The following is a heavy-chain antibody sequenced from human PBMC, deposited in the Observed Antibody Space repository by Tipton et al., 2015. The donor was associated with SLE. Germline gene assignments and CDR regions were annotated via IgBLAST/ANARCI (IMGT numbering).Heavy chain of an antibody. CDR1: GGSISSSSYY. CDR3: AREVLLFWYFDL. Sequence: LRLSCTVSGGSISSSSYYWGWIRQPPGKGLEWIGSIYYSGSTYYNPSLKSRVTISVDTSKNQFSLKLSSVTAADTAVYYCAREVLLFWYFDLWGRGTLVTVSS. CDR2: IYYSGST. V-gene: IGHV4-39*07. J-gene: IGHJ2*01.